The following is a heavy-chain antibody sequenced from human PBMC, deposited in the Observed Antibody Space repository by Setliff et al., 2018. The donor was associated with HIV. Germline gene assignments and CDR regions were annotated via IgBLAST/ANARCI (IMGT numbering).Heavy chain of an antibody. V-gene: IGHV1-46*01. J-gene: IGHJ5*02. CDR2: LNPSEGTT. CDR3: VRGYRSAWNSWFDA. CDR1: GYTFTTYY. D-gene: IGHD6-19*01. Sequence: ASVKVSCKASGYTFTTYYIHWVRQAPGQGLEWMGILNPSEGTTSFAQKFQGRVTMTRDTSTSTVYMDLSSLRAGDTAVHYCVRGYRSAWNSWFDAWGQGTRVTVSS.